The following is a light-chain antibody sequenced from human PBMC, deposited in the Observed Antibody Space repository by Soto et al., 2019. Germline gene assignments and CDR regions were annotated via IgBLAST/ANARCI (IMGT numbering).Light chain of an antibody. CDR1: QSVSSN. CDR2: GAS. CDR3: QQYTINPVT. J-gene: IGKJ5*01. V-gene: IGKV3-15*01. Sequence: EIVMTQSPATLSVSPGEGVTLSCRASQSVSSNLAWYQQRPGQAPRLLIYGASTRATGIPARFSGSGSGTDFTLTISSLQPEDFATYYCQQYTINPVTFGQGTRLEIK.